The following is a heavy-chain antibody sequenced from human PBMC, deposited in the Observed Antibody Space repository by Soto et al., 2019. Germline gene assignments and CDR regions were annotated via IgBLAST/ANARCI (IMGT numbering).Heavy chain of an antibody. D-gene: IGHD6-6*01. CDR3: ARDSRGGAARRPTFYY. J-gene: IGHJ4*02. CDR1: GFTFSSFE. Sequence: SLRLSCVGSGFTFSSFEMNWVRQTPGKGLEWLSYIGRSGETIYYADSVKGRFTISRDNDKSSLFLQMNRLRDEDTGIYYCARDSRGGAARRPTFYYWGRGTLVTVSS. V-gene: IGHV3-48*03. CDR2: IGRSGETI.